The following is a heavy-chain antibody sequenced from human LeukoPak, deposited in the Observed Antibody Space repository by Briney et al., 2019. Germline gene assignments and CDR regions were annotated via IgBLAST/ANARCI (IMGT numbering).Heavy chain of an antibody. J-gene: IGHJ4*02. CDR2: ISAYNGNT. CDR3: ARDRGGSYKRFDY. CDR1: GYTFTSYG. V-gene: IGHV1-18*01. D-gene: IGHD1-26*01. Sequence: ASVKVSCKASGYTFTSYGISWVRQAPGQGLEWMGWISAYNGNTNYAQKLQGRVTMTTDTSTSTAHMELRSLRSDDTAVYYCARDRGGSYKRFDYWGQGTLVTVSS.